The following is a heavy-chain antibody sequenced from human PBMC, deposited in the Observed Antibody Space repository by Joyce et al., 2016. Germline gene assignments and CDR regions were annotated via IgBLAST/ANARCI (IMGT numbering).Heavy chain of an antibody. CDR3: ARAAGMVTLDY. Sequence: QVQLVQSGAEVKKPGASVKVSCKTSGYTFIHYDMHWVRAAPGQGLEWMGWINRDSGNTRYSQKFEGRVIMTRDTAATTVYMELTSLRYEDTAVYYCARAAGMVTLDYWGQGTLVTVSS. CDR2: INRDSGNT. V-gene: IGHV1-3*01. J-gene: IGHJ4*02. CDR1: GYTFIHYD. D-gene: IGHD2-21*02.